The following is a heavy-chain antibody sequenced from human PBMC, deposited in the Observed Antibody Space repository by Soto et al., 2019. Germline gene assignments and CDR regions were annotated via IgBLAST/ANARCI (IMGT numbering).Heavy chain of an antibody. CDR3: EKDGLPGYGMDV. D-gene: IGHD7-27*01. CDR2: ISFDGSNK. Sequence: QVQLVESGGGVVQPGRSLRLSCAASGFTFSSYGMHWVRQAPGKGLEWVAVISFDGSNKYYADSVKGRFTISRDNSKNTLYLQMNSLRAEDTAVYYCEKDGLPGYGMDVWGQGTTVTVSS. CDR1: GFTFSSYG. V-gene: IGHV3-30*18. J-gene: IGHJ6*02.